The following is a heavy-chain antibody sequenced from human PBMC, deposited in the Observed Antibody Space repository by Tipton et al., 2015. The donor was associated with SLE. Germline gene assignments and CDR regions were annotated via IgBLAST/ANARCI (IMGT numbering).Heavy chain of an antibody. CDR1: GGSFSAYF. Sequence: TLSLTCAVYGGSFSAYFWSWIRQPPGKGLEWIGEINHSGSTNYNPSLKSRVTISVDTSKNQFSLKLSSATAAGTAVYYCARGGELLPNWFDTWGQGTLVTVSS. CDR2: INHSGST. J-gene: IGHJ5*02. CDR3: ARGGELLPNWFDT. D-gene: IGHD1-26*01. V-gene: IGHV4-34*01.